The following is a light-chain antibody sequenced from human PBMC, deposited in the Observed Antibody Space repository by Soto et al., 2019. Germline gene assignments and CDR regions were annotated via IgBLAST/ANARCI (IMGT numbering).Light chain of an antibody. CDR2: DVS. CDR1: SSDVGGYNY. CDR3: CSYAGSYTVV. J-gene: IGLJ2*01. Sequence: QSVLTQPRSVSGSPGQSVTISCTGTSSDVGGYNYVSWYQQHPGKAPKLMIYDVSKRPSGVPDRFSGSKSGNTASLTISGLQAEDEADYYCCSYAGSYTVVLGGGTKLTVL. V-gene: IGLV2-11*01.